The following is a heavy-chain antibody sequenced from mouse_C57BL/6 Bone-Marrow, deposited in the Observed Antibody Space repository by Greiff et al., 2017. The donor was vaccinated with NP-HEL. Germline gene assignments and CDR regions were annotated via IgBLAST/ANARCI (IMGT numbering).Heavy chain of an antibody. V-gene: IGHV1-7*01. CDR2: INPSSGYT. Sequence: VKLQESGAELAKPGASVKLSCKASGYTFTSYWMHWVKQRPGQGLEWIGYINPSSGYTKYNQKFKDKATLTADTSSNTAYMQLSSLTYEDSAVYYCARSSRDYAMDDWGQGTSVTVSS. CDR1: GYTFTSYW. CDR3: ARSSRDYAMDD. J-gene: IGHJ4*01.